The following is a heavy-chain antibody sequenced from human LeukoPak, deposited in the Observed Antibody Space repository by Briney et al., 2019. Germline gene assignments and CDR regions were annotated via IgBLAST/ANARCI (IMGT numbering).Heavy chain of an antibody. D-gene: IGHD6-19*01. CDR1: GFTFSSYA. Sequence: GGSLRLSCTASGFTFSSYAMYWVRQAPGKGLEWVSGIFGSGGSAHYADSVKGRFTISRDNSKNTVYLQMYSLRAEDTAVYYCGKTTTGYSSGRYPAWPVDYWGQGTLVTVSS. V-gene: IGHV3-23*01. J-gene: IGHJ4*02. CDR3: GKTTTGYSSGRYPAWPVDY. CDR2: IFGSGGSA.